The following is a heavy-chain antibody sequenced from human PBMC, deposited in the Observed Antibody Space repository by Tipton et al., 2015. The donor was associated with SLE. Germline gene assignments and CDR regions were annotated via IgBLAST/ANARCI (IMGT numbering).Heavy chain of an antibody. CDR1: GGSITSYY. V-gene: IGHV4-59*08. CDR2: TYYSGST. D-gene: IGHD3-10*01. CDR3: ARLYGSGSYSPFDF. J-gene: IGHJ4*02. Sequence: TLSLTCSVSGGSITSYYWSWIRQPPGKGLEWIGYTYYSGSTNYNPSLKSRVTILIDTSQRQFSLRLNSATAADTAFYYCARLYGSGSYSPFDFWGRGTLVTVSS.